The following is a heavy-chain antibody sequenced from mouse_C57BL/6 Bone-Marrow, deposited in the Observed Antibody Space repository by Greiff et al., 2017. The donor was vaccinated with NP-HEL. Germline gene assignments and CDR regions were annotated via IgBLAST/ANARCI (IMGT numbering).Heavy chain of an antibody. J-gene: IGHJ1*03. Sequence: EVKVVESGGDLVKPGGSLKLSCAASGFTFSSYGMSWVRQTPDKRLEWVATISSGGSYTYYPDSVKGRFTISRDNAKNTLYLQMSSRKSEDTAMYYCARHRATVVAPWFDVWGTGTTVTVSS. CDR3: ARHRATVVAPWFDV. CDR2: ISSGGSYT. V-gene: IGHV5-6*01. D-gene: IGHD1-1*01. CDR1: GFTFSSYG.